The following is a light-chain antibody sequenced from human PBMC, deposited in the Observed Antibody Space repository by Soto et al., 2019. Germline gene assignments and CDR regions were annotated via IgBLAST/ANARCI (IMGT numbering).Light chain of an antibody. CDR1: QSVSDQSVGTNY. J-gene: IGKJ1*01. CDR2: DAS. Sequence: EIVLTQSPGTLSLSPGERATLSCRASQSVSDQSVGTNYLAWYQQKPGQAPRLLIYDASSRATGVPDKFSGSGSGTDFTLTIRRLDPEDFAVYYCQQYGRSPWTFGEGTKVEIK. CDR3: QQYGRSPWT. V-gene: IGKV3-20*01.